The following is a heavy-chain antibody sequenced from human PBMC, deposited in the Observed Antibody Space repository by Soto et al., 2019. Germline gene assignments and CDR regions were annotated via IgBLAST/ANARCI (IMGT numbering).Heavy chain of an antibody. CDR2: ISWNSGSI. J-gene: IGHJ4*02. D-gene: IGHD7-27*01. CDR1: WFPFFDYS. CDR3: AYPLTGELFPEALGY. V-gene: IGHV3-9*01. Sequence: PGGSPRPSCSAPWFPFFDYSMHWVRAAPGKGLEWVSGISWNSGSIGYADSVKGRFTVSRDNSKNTLFLQLDSLRDDDTAIYYCAYPLTGELFPEALGYWGQGTLVTV.